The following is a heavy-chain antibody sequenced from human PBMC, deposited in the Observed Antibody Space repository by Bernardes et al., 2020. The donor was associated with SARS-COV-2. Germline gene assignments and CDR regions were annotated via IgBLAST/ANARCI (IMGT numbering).Heavy chain of an antibody. CDR2: INANNGNT. J-gene: IGHJ6*04. CDR3: ASCSGGYCFSEGSYYYYGLDG. V-gene: IGHV1-18*01. CDR1: GYTFNTYV. D-gene: IGHD2-21*01. Sequence: SVEVCCKASGYTFNTYVIRWVRQAPGQGLEWMGWINANNGNTNYVQKVQGRVTMTTDTSTSTAYMELRSLRSDDTAVYYCASCSGGYCFSEGSYYYYGLDGGGEGTTVTVSS.